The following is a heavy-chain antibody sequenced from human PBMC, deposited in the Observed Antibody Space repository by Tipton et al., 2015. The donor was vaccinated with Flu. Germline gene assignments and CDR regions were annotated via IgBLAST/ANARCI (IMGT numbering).Heavy chain of an antibody. Sequence: TLSLTCTVSGGSISRSHYSWGWIRQPPGKGLEWIGNIYYSGTTYYNPSLKSRVTISVDTSKNQFSLKLSSVTAADTAVYYCAREWGDAFDIWGQGTMVTVSS. CDR3: AREWGDAFDI. CDR2: IYYSGTT. J-gene: IGHJ3*02. D-gene: IGHD3-16*01. V-gene: IGHV4-39*07. CDR1: GGSISRSHYS.